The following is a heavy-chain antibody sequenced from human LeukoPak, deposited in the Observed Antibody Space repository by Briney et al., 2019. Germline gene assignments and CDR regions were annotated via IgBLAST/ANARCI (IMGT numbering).Heavy chain of an antibody. V-gene: IGHV3-21*01. CDR3: ARVGTSNSGWQFDY. CDR2: ISSSSSYI. D-gene: IGHD6-19*01. J-gene: IGHJ4*02. Sequence: GGSLRLSCAASGFTFSNYSMNWVRQAPGKGLEWVSSISSSSSYIYYADSVKGRFTISRDNAKNSLYLQMNSLRAEDTAVYYCARVGTSNSGWQFDYWGQGTLVTVSS. CDR1: GFTFSNYS.